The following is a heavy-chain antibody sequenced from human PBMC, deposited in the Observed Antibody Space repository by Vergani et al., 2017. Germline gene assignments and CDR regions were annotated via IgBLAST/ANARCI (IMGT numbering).Heavy chain of an antibody. CDR2: INHSGST. V-gene: IGHV4-34*01. D-gene: IGHD2-2*01. Sequence: QVQLQQWGAGLLKPSETLSLTCAVYGGSFSGYYWSWIRQPPGKGLEWMGEINHSGSTNYNPSLKSRVTISVDTSKNQFSLKLSSVTAADTAVYYCARGRREYQLLWSVYYFDYWGQGTLVTVSS. J-gene: IGHJ4*02. CDR1: GGSFSGYY. CDR3: ARGRREYQLLWSVYYFDY.